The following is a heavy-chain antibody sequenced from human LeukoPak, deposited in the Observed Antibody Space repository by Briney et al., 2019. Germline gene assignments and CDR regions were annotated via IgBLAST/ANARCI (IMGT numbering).Heavy chain of an antibody. CDR1: GFNFSNYV. CDR2: ISGFGGST. Sequence: PGGSLRLSCAAPGFNFSNYVISWVRQAPGKGLEWVSGISGFGGSTYYADSVEGRFTISRDNSKNTLFLQLNSLRVEDTAVYYCAQDGRFGDFDHWGQGTLVTVSS. D-gene: IGHD2-15*01. V-gene: IGHV3-23*01. J-gene: IGHJ4*02. CDR3: AQDGRFGDFDH.